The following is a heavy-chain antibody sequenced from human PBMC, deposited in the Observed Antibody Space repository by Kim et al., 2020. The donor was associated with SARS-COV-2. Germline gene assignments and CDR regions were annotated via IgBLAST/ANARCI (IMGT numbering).Heavy chain of an antibody. CDR3: ATTTSGWIFDY. CDR2: T. V-gene: IGHV3-23*03. J-gene: IGHJ4*02. Sequence: TFYAGSVKGRFIISRDNSKNTLYLQITSLRAEDTAVYYCATTTSGWIFDYWGQGTMVTVSS. D-gene: IGHD6-19*01.